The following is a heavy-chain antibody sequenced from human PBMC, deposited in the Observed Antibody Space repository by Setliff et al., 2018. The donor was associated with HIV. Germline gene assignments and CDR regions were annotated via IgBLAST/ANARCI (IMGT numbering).Heavy chain of an antibody. CDR1: GGSFNTYG. D-gene: IGHD2-2*01. Sequence: GASVKVSCKASGGSFNTYGIHWVRQAPGQGLEWMGGIIPIASVPNYAQKFQGWVTMTRDTSISTAYMELSRLRSDDTAVYYCARGVVPAAIGDKNWFDPWGQGTLVTVSS. CDR3: ARGVVPAAIGDKNWFDP. CDR2: IIPIASVP. V-gene: IGHV1-2*04. J-gene: IGHJ5*02.